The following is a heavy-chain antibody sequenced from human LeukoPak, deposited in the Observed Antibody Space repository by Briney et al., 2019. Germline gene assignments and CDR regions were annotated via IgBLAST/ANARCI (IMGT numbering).Heavy chain of an antibody. J-gene: IGHJ4*02. CDR3: TQYSSGWYVGY. CDR1: GFTFDDYG. D-gene: IGHD6-19*01. V-gene: IGHV3-20*04. Sequence: PGGSPRLSCAASGFTFDDYGMSWVRQAPGKGLEWVSGINWNGGSTGYADSVKGRFTNSRDNAKNSLYLQMNSLRAEDTALYYCTQYSSGWYVGYWGQGTLVTVSS. CDR2: INWNGGST.